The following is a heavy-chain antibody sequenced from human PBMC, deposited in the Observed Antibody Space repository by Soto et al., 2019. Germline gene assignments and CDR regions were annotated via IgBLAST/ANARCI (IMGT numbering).Heavy chain of an antibody. CDR1: GFTVSTSP. D-gene: IGHD3-3*01. CDR3: GKGPTIFGVIFSYSYYYGMDV. CDR2: ISGSGTTT. Sequence: VQLLESGGGLVQPGGSLRLSCAASGFTVSTSPMSWVRQAPGKGLEWVSAISGSGTTTYYADSVKGRFTISRDSSKNMVYVQMNSLRVEDTALYFCGKGPTIFGVIFSYSYYYGMDVWGHGTTVTVSS. V-gene: IGHV3-23*01. J-gene: IGHJ6*02.